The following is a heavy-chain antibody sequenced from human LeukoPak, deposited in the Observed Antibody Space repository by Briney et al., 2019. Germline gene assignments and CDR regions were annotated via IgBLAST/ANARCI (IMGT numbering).Heavy chain of an antibody. J-gene: IGHJ4*02. CDR1: GGSISSTTSY. CDR2: IYYSGTI. V-gene: IGHV4-39*01. Sequence: EPSETLSLTCTVSGGSISSTTSYWAWIRQPPGKGLEWIGSIYYSGTIYSNPSLKSRVTISVDTSANQFSLKLTSVTAADTAVYYCARHRYSNYVWRYFDFWGQGTLVTVSS. CDR3: ARHRYSNYVWRYFDF. D-gene: IGHD4-11*01.